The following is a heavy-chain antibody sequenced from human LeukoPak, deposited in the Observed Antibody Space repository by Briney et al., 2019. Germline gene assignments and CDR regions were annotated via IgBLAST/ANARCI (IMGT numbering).Heavy chain of an antibody. Sequence: SETLSLTCAVYGGSFSGYYWSWIRQPPGKGLEWIGEINNSGSTNYNPSLKSRVTISVDTSKNQFSLKLSSVTAADTAVYYCARGGGIAAAGRPYNWFDPWGQGTLVTVSS. D-gene: IGHD6-13*01. CDR3: ARGGGIAAAGRPYNWFDP. CDR1: GGSFSGYY. J-gene: IGHJ5*02. CDR2: INNSGST. V-gene: IGHV4-34*01.